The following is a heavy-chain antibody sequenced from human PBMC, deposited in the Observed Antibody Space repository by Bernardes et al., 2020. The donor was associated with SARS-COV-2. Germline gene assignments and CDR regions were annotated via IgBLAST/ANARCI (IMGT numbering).Heavy chain of an antibody. CDR1: GFTFSNAW. CDR3: TTARITIFGVETGAYYYYYGMDV. CDR2: IKSKTDGGTT. J-gene: IGHJ6*02. Sequence: GGSLRLSCAASGFTFSNAWMSWVRQAPGKGLEWVGRIKSKTDGGTTDYAAPVKGRFTISRDDSKNTLYLQMNSLKTEDTAVYYCTTARITIFGVETGAYYYYYGMDVWGQGTTVTVSS. D-gene: IGHD3-3*01. V-gene: IGHV3-15*01.